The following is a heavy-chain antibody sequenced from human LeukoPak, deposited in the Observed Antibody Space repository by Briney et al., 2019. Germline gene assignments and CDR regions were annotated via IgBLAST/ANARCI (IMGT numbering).Heavy chain of an antibody. CDR1: GGSISSSGFY. V-gene: IGHV4-39*01. D-gene: IGHD6-13*01. CDR3: ARKKLVARGYFDY. J-gene: IGHJ4*02. CDR2: IYQSGTT. Sequence: PSETLSLTCTVSGGSISSSGFYWDWIRQPPGKGLEWIGSIYQSGTTYYNPLLKSRVTIFVDTSKSQFSLKLSSVTAADTAVYYCARKKLVARGYFDYWGQGVLVTVSS.